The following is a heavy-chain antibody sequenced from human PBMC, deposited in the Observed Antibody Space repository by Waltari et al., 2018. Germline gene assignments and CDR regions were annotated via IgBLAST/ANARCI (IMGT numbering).Heavy chain of an antibody. CDR3: AKGTIFAGALDY. V-gene: IGHV3-53*02. J-gene: IGHJ4*02. CDR2: LSAGGDT. D-gene: IGHD3-3*02. Sequence: EVHLVETGGGLIQPGGSLRLSCAVSGVTVSSSYMSCVRQAPGKELEWVSYLSAGGDTYFAGSLQGRVTISRDDSKNSLFLQMNSLSAADTAVYYCAKGTIFAGALDYWGQGALVTVSS. CDR1: GVTVSSSY.